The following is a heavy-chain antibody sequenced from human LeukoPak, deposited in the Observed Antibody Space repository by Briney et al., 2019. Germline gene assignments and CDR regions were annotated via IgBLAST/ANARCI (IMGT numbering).Heavy chain of an antibody. V-gene: IGHV3-7*02. Sequence: TGGSLRLSCAASGFTFSNYWMSWVRQAPGKGLEWVANIKEDGSDKYYVDSVKGRFTISRDNAKNSQYLQMNSLRDEDTAVYYCARSSVYYGSGSYNNWFDPWGQGTLVTVSS. CDR2: IKEDGSDK. J-gene: IGHJ5*02. D-gene: IGHD3-10*01. CDR1: GFTFSNYW. CDR3: ARSSVYYGSGSYNNWFDP.